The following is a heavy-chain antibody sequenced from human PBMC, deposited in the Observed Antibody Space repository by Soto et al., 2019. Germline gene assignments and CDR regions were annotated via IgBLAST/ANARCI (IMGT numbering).Heavy chain of an antibody. CDR2: IITIFGTA. D-gene: IGHD6-19*01. Sequence: QVQLVQSGAEVKKPGSSVKVSCKASGGTFSSYAISWVRQAPGQGLEWMGGIITIFGTANYAKKFQGRVTITADKSTRTAYMELSSLRSEDTAVYYCASGSGRGIAVRRSKREGMDVWGQGANVTVSS. J-gene: IGHJ6*02. V-gene: IGHV1-69*06. CDR3: ASGSGRGIAVRRSKREGMDV. CDR1: GGTFSSYA.